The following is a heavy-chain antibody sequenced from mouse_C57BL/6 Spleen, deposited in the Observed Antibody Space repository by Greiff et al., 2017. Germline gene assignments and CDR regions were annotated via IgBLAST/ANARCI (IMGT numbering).Heavy chain of an antibody. CDR1: GYTFTSYW. CDR2: INPSDSDT. Sequence: QVQLQQSGAELVKPGASVKVSCKASGYTFTSYWMHWVKQRPGQGLEWIGRINPSDSDTNYNQKFKGKATLTVDKSSSTAYMQLSSLTSEDSAVYYCAIPYVYYYAMDYWGQGTSVTVSS. V-gene: IGHV1-74*01. J-gene: IGHJ4*01. CDR3: AIPYVYYYAMDY. D-gene: IGHD1-1*01.